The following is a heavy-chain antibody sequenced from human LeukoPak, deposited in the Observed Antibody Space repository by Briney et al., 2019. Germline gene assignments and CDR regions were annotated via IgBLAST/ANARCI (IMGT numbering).Heavy chain of an antibody. J-gene: IGHJ4*02. CDR2: ISGSGGST. CDR1: GFSFSSYA. CDR3: AKEGGGSYYSDFGFDY. Sequence: GGSLRLSCAASGFSFSSYAMSWVRQAPGKGLEWVSAISGSGGSTYYADSVKGRFTISRDNSKNTLFLQMNSLRAEDTAVYYCAKEGGGSYYSDFGFDYWGQGTLVTVSS. D-gene: IGHD1-26*01. V-gene: IGHV3-23*01.